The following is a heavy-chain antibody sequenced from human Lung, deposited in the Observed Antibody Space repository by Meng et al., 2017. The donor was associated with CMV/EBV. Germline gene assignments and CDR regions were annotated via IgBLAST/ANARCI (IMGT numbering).Heavy chain of an antibody. D-gene: IGHD2-2*01. CDR2: ISYDGSNK. CDR1: GFIFNSYA. J-gene: IGHJ4*02. Sequence: SCAASGFIFNSYAMHWVRQAPGKGLECVAIISYDGSNKYYVDSVKGRFIISRDKSKNTLYLQMNSLRAEDTAVYYCARDRNQLLLGGVFDYWGQGXLVTVSS. V-gene: IGHV3-30*04. CDR3: ARDRNQLLLGGVFDY.